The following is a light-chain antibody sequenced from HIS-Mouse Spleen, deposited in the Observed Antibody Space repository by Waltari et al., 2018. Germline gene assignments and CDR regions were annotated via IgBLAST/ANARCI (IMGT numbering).Light chain of an antibody. V-gene: IGLV2-14*03. J-gene: IGLJ2*01. CDR2: DVS. Sequence: ASVSGSPGQSITISCTGTSSDVGGYNYVSWYQQHPGKAPKLMIYDVSNRPSGVSNRFSGSKSGNTASLTISGLQAEDEADYYCSSYTSSSTVVFGGGTKLTVL. CDR1: SSDVGGYNY. CDR3: SSYTSSSTVV.